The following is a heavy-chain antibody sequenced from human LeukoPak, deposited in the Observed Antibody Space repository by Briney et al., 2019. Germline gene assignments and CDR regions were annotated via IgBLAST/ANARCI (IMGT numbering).Heavy chain of an antibody. D-gene: IGHD6-19*01. CDR3: ARVGQWLVRGAFDI. Sequence: ASVKVSCKASGYTFTSYGISWVRQAPGQGLEWMGWISAYNGNTNYAQKLQGRVTMTTDTSTSTAYMELRSLRPDDTAVYYCARVGQWLVRGAFDIWGQGTMVTVSS. V-gene: IGHV1-18*04. CDR1: GYTFTSYG. J-gene: IGHJ3*02. CDR2: ISAYNGNT.